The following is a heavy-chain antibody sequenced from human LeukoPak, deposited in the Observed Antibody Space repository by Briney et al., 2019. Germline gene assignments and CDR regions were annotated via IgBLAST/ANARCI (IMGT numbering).Heavy chain of an antibody. J-gene: IGHJ3*02. V-gene: IGHV3-23*01. CDR2: ISISGSKT. Sequence: QTGGSLRLSCAASEFDFSSHAMTWVRQAPGKGLEWVSAISISGSKTYYADSVKGRFTISRDNSKNTLYLQMNSLRAEDTAVYYCAKESGSSPGMDAFDIWGQGTMVTVSS. CDR1: EFDFSSHA. CDR3: AKESGSSPGMDAFDI. D-gene: IGHD6-6*01.